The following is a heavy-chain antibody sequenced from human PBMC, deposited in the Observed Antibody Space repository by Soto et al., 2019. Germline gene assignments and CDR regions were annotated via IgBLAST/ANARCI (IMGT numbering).Heavy chain of an antibody. Sequence: GESLKISCKGSGYNFAGYWIAWVRQMPGKGLELMGIIYPSDSDTRYRPSFQGQATISADKSISSAYLQWSSLRASDTAMYYCARGGVSTRTFDYWGQGTPVTVSS. CDR2: IYPSDSDT. D-gene: IGHD3-3*01. CDR1: GYNFAGYW. V-gene: IGHV5-51*01. CDR3: ARGGVSTRTFDY. J-gene: IGHJ4*02.